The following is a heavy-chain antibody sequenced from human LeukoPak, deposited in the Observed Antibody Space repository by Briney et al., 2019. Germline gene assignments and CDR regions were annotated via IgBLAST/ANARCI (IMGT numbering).Heavy chain of an antibody. J-gene: IGHJ5*02. CDR1: VYTLTELS. Sequence: ASVKVSCKVSVYTLTELSMHWVRQAPGKGLEWMGGFDPEDGETIYAQKFQGRVTMTEDTSTDTAYMELSSLRSEDTAVYYCATDASPPYSYSSGWYKRFDPWGQGTLVTVSS. CDR3: ATDASPPYSYSSGWYKRFDP. D-gene: IGHD6-19*01. V-gene: IGHV1-24*01. CDR2: FDPEDGET.